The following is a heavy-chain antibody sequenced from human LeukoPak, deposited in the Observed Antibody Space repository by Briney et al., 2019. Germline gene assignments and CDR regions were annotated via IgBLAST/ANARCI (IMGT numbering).Heavy chain of an antibody. CDR3: ARSLGYCSRTSCYLYYYYTMDV. J-gene: IGHJ6*02. D-gene: IGHD2-2*01. CDR1: GFTFSSYS. CDR2: ISGSSSTI. Sequence: PGGSLRLSCAASGFTFSSYSMNWVRQAPGKGLEWVSYISGSSSTIYYADSVRGRFTISRDNAKNSLYLQMNILRDEDTAVYYCARSLGYCSRTSCYLYYYYTMDVWGQGTTVTVSS. V-gene: IGHV3-48*02.